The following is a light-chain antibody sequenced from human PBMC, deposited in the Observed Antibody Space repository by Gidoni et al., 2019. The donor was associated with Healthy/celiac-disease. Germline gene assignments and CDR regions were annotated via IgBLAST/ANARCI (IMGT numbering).Light chain of an antibody. CDR2: GAS. Sequence: EIVMTQSPATLSVSPGESATLSCRASQSVSSNLAWYQQKPGQAPRLLIYGASTRATGIPARFSGSGSGTEFTLTISSLQSEDFAVYYCQQYNNWPPVTFXXXTRLEIK. V-gene: IGKV3-15*01. CDR3: QQYNNWPPVT. CDR1: QSVSSN. J-gene: IGKJ5*01.